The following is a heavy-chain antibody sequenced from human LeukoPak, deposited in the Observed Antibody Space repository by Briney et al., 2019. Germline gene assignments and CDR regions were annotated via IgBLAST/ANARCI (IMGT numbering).Heavy chain of an antibody. J-gene: IGHJ4*02. D-gene: IGHD3-10*01. Sequence: GGSLRLSCAASGFTFSSYAMSWVRQAPGKGLEWVSAISGSGAGTYYADSVKGRFTISRDNSKNTLYLQMNSLRAEDTAVYYCAKDLIEENYYGSGSYYRYWGQGTLVTVSS. CDR2: ISGSGAGT. CDR1: GFTFSSYA. V-gene: IGHV3-23*01. CDR3: AKDLIEENYYGSGSYYRY.